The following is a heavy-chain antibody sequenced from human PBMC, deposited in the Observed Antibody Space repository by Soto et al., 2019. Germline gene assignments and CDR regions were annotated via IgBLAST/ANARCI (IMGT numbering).Heavy chain of an antibody. CDR2: ISAYNGNT. V-gene: IGHV1-18*01. D-gene: IGHD3-22*01. CDR1: GYTFTSYG. CDR3: ARDYYDRSGYSNWFDP. Sequence: QVQLVQSGAEVKKPGASVKVSCKASGYTFTSYGISWVRQAPGQGLEWMGWISAYNGNTNSAQKLQGRRTMTTDTSTTTAYMELRSLRSDDTAGYYCARDYYDRSGYSNWFDPWGQGTLVTVSS. J-gene: IGHJ5*02.